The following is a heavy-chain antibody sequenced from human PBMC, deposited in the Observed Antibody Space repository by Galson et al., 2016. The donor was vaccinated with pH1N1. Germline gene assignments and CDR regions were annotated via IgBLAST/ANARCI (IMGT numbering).Heavy chain of an antibody. Sequence: SLRLSCAASGFSFGDYAMSWVRQAPGKGLEWVGLIRSKVYGGTTEYAASVKGRFTILRDDSKYIAYLQMNSLRTEDTAVYFCTRARYNLLTGCLIDYWGQGTLVTVSS. D-gene: IGHD3-9*01. V-gene: IGHV3-49*04. CDR3: TRARYNLLTGCLIDY. J-gene: IGHJ4*02. CDR1: GFSFGDYA. CDR2: IRSKVYGGTT.